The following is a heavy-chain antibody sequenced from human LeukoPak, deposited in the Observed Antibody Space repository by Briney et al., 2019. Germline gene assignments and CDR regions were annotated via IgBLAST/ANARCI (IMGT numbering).Heavy chain of an antibody. CDR2: FIGGGGST. V-gene: IGHV3-23*01. Sequence: PGGSLRLSCAPSGLTFSSYAMSWVRQPRGKGLEWISGFIGGGGSTYYADCVKGRFTISSDISKYTLHLQMNRLRGQDTAVYYRAKGSDHFRWFGEVNVKLPRPIRHYYFDSWGQGTLVTVSP. J-gene: IGHJ4*02. CDR3: AKGSDHFRWFGEVNVKLPRPIRHYYFDS. D-gene: IGHD3-10*01. CDR1: GLTFSSYA.